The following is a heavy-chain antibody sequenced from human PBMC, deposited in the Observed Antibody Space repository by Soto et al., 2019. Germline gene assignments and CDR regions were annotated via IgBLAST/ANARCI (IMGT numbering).Heavy chain of an antibody. Sequence: ASVKVSCKASGYTFTGYYMHWVRQAPGQGLEWMGWINPNSGGTNYAQKFQGWVTMTRDTSISTAYMELSRLRSDDTAVYYCAREYYDSSGYYHSNDAFDIWGQVTMVTV. D-gene: IGHD3-22*01. V-gene: IGHV1-2*04. CDR3: AREYYDSSGYYHSNDAFDI. CDR2: INPNSGGT. J-gene: IGHJ3*02. CDR1: GYTFTGYY.